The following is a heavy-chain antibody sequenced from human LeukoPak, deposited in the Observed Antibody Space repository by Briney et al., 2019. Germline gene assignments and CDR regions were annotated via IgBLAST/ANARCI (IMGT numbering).Heavy chain of an antibody. Sequence: SVKVSCKAPGGTFSSYAISWVRQAPGQGLEWMGRIIPILGIANYAQKFQGRVTITADKSTSTAYMELSSLRSEDTAVYYCARSMVRGVSPDYWGQGTLVTVSS. CDR3: ARSMVRGVSPDY. J-gene: IGHJ4*02. V-gene: IGHV1-69*04. D-gene: IGHD3-10*01. CDR2: IIPILGIA. CDR1: GGTFSSYA.